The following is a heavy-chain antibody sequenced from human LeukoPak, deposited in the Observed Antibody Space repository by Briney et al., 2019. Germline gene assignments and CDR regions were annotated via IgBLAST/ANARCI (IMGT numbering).Heavy chain of an antibody. J-gene: IGHJ1*01. D-gene: IGHD2-2*01. CDR2: IIPIFGTA. CDR3: ARDGEYCSSTSCPFQH. CDR1: GGTFSSYA. V-gene: IGHV1-69*01. Sequence: SVKVSCKASGGTFSSYAISWVRQAPGQGLEWMGGIIPIFGTANYAQKFQGGVTITADESTSTAYMELSSLRSEDTAVYYCARDGEYCSSTSCPFQHWGQGTLVTVSS.